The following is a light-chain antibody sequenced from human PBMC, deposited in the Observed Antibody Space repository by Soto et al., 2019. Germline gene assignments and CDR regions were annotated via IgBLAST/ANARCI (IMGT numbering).Light chain of an antibody. V-gene: IGLV1-40*01. Sequence: QSVLTQPPSVSGAPGQRVTISCTGSSSNIGAGYNVHWYQQVPGTAPKLLIFDNNNRPSGVPDRFSGSKSGTSASLAITGLQAEDEADYYCQSYDSSVTGYVFGTGTKVTVL. CDR2: DNN. J-gene: IGLJ1*01. CDR1: SSNIGAGYN. CDR3: QSYDSSVTGYV.